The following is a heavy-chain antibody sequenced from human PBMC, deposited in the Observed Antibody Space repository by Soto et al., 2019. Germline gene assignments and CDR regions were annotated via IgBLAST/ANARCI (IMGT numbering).Heavy chain of an antibody. J-gene: IGHJ6*01. CDR1: AGAFGSYA. CDR2: IIPILNSP. V-gene: IGHV1-69*13. CDR3: AGEAPYCTSATCPKFYDMDV. Sequence: SVKVACKAAAGAFGSYAITCVRRAPGQGLEWLGGIIPILNSPAYAQKFQARVVITADEITNTAYMELNSLRFDDMAVYYCAGEAPYCTSATCPKFYDMDVWGQGTPVTVSS. D-gene: IGHD2-2*01.